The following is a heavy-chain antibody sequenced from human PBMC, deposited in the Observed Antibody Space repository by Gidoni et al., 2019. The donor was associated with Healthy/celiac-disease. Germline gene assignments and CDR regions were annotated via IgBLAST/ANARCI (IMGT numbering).Heavy chain of an antibody. CDR3: AREDPLAVPFDY. D-gene: IGHD3-16*01. Sequence: QVQLQESGPGLVKPSQTLSLTCTVSGASISSGSYYWGWIRQPAGKGLEWIGRIYTSGATNYNPSLKSRVTISVDTSKNQFSLRLSSVTATDTAVYYCAREDPLAVPFDYWGQGTLVTVSS. CDR1: GASISSGSYY. CDR2: IYTSGAT. J-gene: IGHJ4*02. V-gene: IGHV4-61*02.